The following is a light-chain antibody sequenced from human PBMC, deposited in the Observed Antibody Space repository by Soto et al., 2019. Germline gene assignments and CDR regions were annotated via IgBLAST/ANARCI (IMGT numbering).Light chain of an antibody. CDR1: SSDVGGYNY. CDR3: SSYTSGSTHV. CDR2: EVS. V-gene: IGLV2-14*01. Sequence: QSALTQPASASGSPGQSITISCTGTSSDVGGYNYVSWYQQHPGKAPKLMIYEVSNRPSGVSNRFSGSKSGNTASLTISGLQAEDEADHYCSSYTSGSTHVFGTGTKVTVL. J-gene: IGLJ1*01.